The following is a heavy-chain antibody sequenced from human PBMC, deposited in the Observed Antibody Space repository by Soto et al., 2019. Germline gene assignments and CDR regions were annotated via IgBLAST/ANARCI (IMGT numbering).Heavy chain of an antibody. J-gene: IGHJ6*02. CDR3: ATGGHNDGYNFYHGMDV. CDR2: VIPLFDTA. CDR1: GGIFTNNA. V-gene: IGHV1-69*01. Sequence: QVQVVQSGAEVKKPGSSVKVSCKVSGGIFTNNAISWVRQAPGQGLEWLGGVIPLFDTAYYAQIFRGRLRMSADGATTTAYTEPSGLTSADSAVYFCATGGHNDGYNFYHGMDVWGQGTTVTVS. D-gene: IGHD3-16*01.